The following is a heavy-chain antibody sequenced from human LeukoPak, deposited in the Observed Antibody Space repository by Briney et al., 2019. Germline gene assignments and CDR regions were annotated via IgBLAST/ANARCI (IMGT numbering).Heavy chain of an antibody. Sequence: GESLRISCKGSGYSFTSYWISWVRQMPGKGLEWMGRIDPSDSYTNYSPSFQGHVTISADKSISTAYLQWSSLKASDTAMYYCATPAYYYGSGSYSTDYWGQGTLVTASS. D-gene: IGHD3-10*01. CDR2: IDPSDSYT. V-gene: IGHV5-10-1*01. CDR3: ATPAYYYGSGSYSTDY. CDR1: GYSFTSYW. J-gene: IGHJ4*02.